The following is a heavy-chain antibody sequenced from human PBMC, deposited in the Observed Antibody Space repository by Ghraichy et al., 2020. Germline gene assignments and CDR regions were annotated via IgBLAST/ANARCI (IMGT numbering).Heavy chain of an antibody. V-gene: IGHV3-7*01. CDR1: GFTFSSYW. CDR3: ASFRGADSGYWGYFDY. CDR2: IKQDGSEK. Sequence: GGSLRLSCAASGFTFSSYWMSWVRQAPGKGLEWVANIKQDGSEKYYVDSVKGRFTISRDNAKNSLYLQMNSLRAEDTAVYYCASFRGADSGYWGYFDYWGQGTLVTVSS. D-gene: IGHD5-12*01. J-gene: IGHJ4*02.